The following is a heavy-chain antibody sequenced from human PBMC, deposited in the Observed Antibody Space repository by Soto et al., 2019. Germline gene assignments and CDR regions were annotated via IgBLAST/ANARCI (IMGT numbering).Heavy chain of an antibody. Sequence: QVQLVQSGAEVKKPGSSVKVSCKASGGTFSSYAISWVRQAPGQGLEWMGGIIPIFGTANYAQKFQGRVTITADKASETADMGVGRLGSEDKGLYLWGGDWLGGGGTWGGKGRVTGGGGGYYYYGMDVWGQGTTVTVSS. D-gene: IGHD3-10*01. CDR1: GGTFSSYA. CDR2: IIPIFGTA. CDR3: GGDWLGGGGTWGGKGRVTGGGGGYYYYGMDV. V-gene: IGHV1-69*06. J-gene: IGHJ6*02.